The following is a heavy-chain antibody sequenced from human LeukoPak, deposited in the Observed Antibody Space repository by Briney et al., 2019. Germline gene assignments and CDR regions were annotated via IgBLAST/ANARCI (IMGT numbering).Heavy chain of an antibody. CDR2: ISSSSSTI. Sequence: GGSLRLSCAASGFTFSTSAMSWVRQAPGKGLEWVSYISSSSSTIYYADSVKGRFTISRDNAKNSLYLQMNSLRAEDTAVYYCARDPEGYSSSPGDAFDIWGQGTMVTVSS. D-gene: IGHD6-6*01. CDR3: ARDPEGYSSSPGDAFDI. V-gene: IGHV3-48*01. J-gene: IGHJ3*02. CDR1: GFTFSTSA.